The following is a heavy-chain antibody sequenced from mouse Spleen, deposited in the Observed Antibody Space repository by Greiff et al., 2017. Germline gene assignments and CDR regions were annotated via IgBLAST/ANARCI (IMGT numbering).Heavy chain of an antibody. CDR3: TRGFAY. CDR1: GYTFTDYE. V-gene: IGHV1-15*01. CDR2: IDPETGGT. Sequence: ESGAELVRPGASVTLSCKASGYTFTDYEMHWVKQTPVHGLEWIGAIDPETGGTAYNQKFKGKAILTADKSSSTAYMELRSLTSEDSAVYYCTRGFAYWGQGTLVTVSA. J-gene: IGHJ3*01.